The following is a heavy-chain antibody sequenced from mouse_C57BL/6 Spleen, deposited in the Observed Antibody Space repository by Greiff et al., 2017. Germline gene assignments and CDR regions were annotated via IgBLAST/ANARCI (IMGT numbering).Heavy chain of an antibody. CDR1: GFTFTDYY. Sequence: EVQLVESGGGLVQPGGSLSLSCAASGFTFTDYYMSWARQPPGKALEWLGFIRNKANGYKTEYSASVKGRFTISRDNSQSILYLQMNALRAEDSATYYCARYSYYAMDYWGQGTSVTVSS. CDR3: ARYSYYAMDY. J-gene: IGHJ4*01. V-gene: IGHV7-3*01. CDR2: IRNKANGYKT.